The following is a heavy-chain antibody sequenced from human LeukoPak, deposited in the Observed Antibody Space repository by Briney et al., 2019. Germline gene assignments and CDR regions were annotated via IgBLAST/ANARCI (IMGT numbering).Heavy chain of an antibody. CDR3: ARPRQDGEIFDH. V-gene: IGHV3-7*03. CDR2: IKQDGSAE. J-gene: IGHJ4*02. Sequence: GGSLRLSCVASGFSFSSYWMSWVRQVPGKGLEWVADIKQDGSAELYVDSVKGQFTISRDNAKKSLYLQMNSLRVEDTAVYYCARPRQDGEIFDHWGQGTLVTVSS. D-gene: IGHD5-24*01. CDR1: GFSFSSYW.